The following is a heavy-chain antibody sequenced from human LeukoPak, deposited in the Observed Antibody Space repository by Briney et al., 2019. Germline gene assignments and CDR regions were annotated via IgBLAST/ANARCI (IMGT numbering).Heavy chain of an antibody. Sequence: RTGGSLRLSCAASGFTFSSYTMSWVRQAPGRGLEWVSAISGSGGSTYYADSVKGRFTISRDNFKHTLYLQMNSLRAEDTAVYYCARSGSGSYFLDYWGQGTLVTVSS. D-gene: IGHD3-10*01. J-gene: IGHJ4*02. CDR1: GFTFSSYT. CDR2: ISGSGGST. CDR3: ARSGSGSYFLDY. V-gene: IGHV3-23*01.